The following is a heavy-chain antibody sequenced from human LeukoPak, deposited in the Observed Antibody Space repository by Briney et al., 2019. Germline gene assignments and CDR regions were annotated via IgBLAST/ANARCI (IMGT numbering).Heavy chain of an antibody. D-gene: IGHD5-18*01. CDR2: ISYDGSNK. V-gene: IGHV3-30*04. CDR3: ARVAKRGYSHGPFDY. J-gene: IGHJ4*02. CDR1: GFTFSSYA. Sequence: PGRSLRLSCAASGFTFSSYAMHWVRQAPGKGLEWVAVISYDGSNKYYADSVKGRFTISRDNSKNTLYLQMNSLRAEDTAVYYCARVAKRGYSHGPFDYWGQGTLVTVSS.